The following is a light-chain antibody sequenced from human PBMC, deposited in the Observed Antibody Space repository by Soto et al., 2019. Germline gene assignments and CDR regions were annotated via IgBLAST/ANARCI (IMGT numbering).Light chain of an antibody. V-gene: IGLV1-44*01. CDR2: SND. Sequence: QSVLTQPPSTSGTPGQRVTISCSGSSSNIGSNTVTWYQQLPGTAPKLLIYSNDQRPSGVPDRFSGSKSGPSASLAISGLQSEDEADYYCSSYINSITFVVFGGGTKLTVL. CDR3: SSYINSITFVV. J-gene: IGLJ2*01. CDR1: SSNIGSNT.